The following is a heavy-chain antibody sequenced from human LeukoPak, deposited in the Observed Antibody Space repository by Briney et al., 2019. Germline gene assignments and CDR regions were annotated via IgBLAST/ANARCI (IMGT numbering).Heavy chain of an antibody. CDR2: IVVGSGNT. CDR1: GFTFTSSA. D-gene: IGHD4-11*01. J-gene: IGHJ4*02. Sequence: SVKVSCKASGFTFTSSAMQWVRQTRGQRLEWIGWIVVGSGNTNYAQKFQERVTITRDMSTSTAYMELSSLRSEDTAAYYCAAGDSKVPLDYWGQGSLVTVSS. V-gene: IGHV1-58*02. CDR3: AAGDSKVPLDY.